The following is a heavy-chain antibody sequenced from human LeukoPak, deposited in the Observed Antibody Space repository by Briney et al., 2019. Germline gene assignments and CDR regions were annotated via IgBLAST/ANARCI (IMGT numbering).Heavy chain of an antibody. CDR1: GFTFSSYG. CDR3: ARLPILNHFDY. Sequence: GRSLRLSCAASGFTFSSYGMHWVRQAPGKGLEWVAVKSYDGSNKYYADSVKGRFTISRDNSKNTLYLQMNSLRAEDTAVYYCARLPILNHFDYWGQGTLVTVSS. V-gene: IGHV3-30*03. D-gene: IGHD3-9*01. J-gene: IGHJ4*02. CDR2: KSYDGSNK.